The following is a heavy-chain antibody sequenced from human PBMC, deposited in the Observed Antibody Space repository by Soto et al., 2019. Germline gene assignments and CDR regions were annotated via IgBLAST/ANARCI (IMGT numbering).Heavy chain of an antibody. CDR2: IYPGDSDS. CDR1: EYSFTIYW. CDR3: ERRSGAEDDPSSSLTHYGMDV. D-gene: IGHD7-27*01. V-gene: IGHV5-51*01. Sequence: GESLKISFKGAEYSFTIYWIGLVRQMRGKGLEWMGIIYPGDSDSRYSPSFQGQVTISADKSISTAYLQWSSLQPSDTAMYYCERRSGAEDDPSSSLTHYGMDVCGQGTTVPVSS. J-gene: IGHJ6*02.